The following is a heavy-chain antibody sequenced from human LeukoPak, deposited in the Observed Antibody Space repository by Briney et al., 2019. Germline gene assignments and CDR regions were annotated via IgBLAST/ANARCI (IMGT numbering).Heavy chain of an antibody. Sequence: GGSLRLSCAASGFTVSSNYMSWVRQAPGKGLEWASVIYSGGSTYYADSVKGRFTISRDNSKNTLYLQMNSLRAEDTAVYYCARSNWGGDFDYWGQGTLVTVSS. CDR1: GFTVSSNY. CDR3: ARSNWGGDFDY. J-gene: IGHJ4*02. V-gene: IGHV3-66*01. D-gene: IGHD7-27*01. CDR2: IYSGGST.